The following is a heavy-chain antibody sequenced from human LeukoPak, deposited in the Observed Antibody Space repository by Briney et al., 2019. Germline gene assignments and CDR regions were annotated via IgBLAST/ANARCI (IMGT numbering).Heavy chain of an antibody. Sequence: GGSLRLSCAASGFTFSSYDMHWVRQATGKGLEWVSAIGTAGDPYYPGSVKGRFTISRENAKNSLYLQMNSLRAGDTAVYYCARAVPRYCSSTSCKGGDYFDYWGQGTLVNVSS. CDR2: IGTAGDP. CDR3: ARAVPRYCSSTSCKGGDYFDY. V-gene: IGHV3-13*05. D-gene: IGHD2-2*01. J-gene: IGHJ4*02. CDR1: GFTFSSYD.